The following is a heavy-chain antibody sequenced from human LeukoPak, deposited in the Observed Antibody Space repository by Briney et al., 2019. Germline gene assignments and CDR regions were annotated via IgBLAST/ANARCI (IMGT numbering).Heavy chain of an antibody. CDR3: ARRGEGVIIGDAFDI. D-gene: IGHD3-10*01. CDR2: INPNSGGT. J-gene: IGHJ3*02. V-gene: IGHV1-2*02. CDR1: GYTFTGYY. Sequence: ASVKVSCKASGYTFTGYYMHWVRQAPGQGLEWMGWINPNSGGTNYAQKFQGRVTMTRDTSISTAYMELSRLRSDDTAVYYCARRGEGVIIGDAFDIWGQGTMVTVSS.